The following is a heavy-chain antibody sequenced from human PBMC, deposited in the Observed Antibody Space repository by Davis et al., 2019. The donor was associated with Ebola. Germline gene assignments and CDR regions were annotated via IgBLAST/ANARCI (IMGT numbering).Heavy chain of an antibody. J-gene: IGHJ4*01. CDR2: VKSKADGGTI. CDR3: ITEDHHCSGGRCQHY. Sequence: PGGSLRLSCVASGITFINAWMSWVRQTPGKGLEWLGRVKSKADGGTIDYTAPVKGRFIISRDDSINTLYLHMNSLKVDDTAVYYCITEDHHCSGGRCQHYWGHGTLVTVSS. V-gene: IGHV3-15*01. CDR1: GITFINAW. D-gene: IGHD2-15*01.